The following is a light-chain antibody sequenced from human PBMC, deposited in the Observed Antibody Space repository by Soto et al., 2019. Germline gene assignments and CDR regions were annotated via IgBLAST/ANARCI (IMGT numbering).Light chain of an antibody. CDR2: DAS. CDR1: QSVGSN. Sequence: EIVLTQSPATLSLSPGERATLSCMASQSVGSNLAWFQHRPGQAPRLLIYDASNRATGIPARFSGSGSGTDFTLTISSLEPEDFAVYYCQQRSNWPRTFGQGTKVEV. V-gene: IGKV3-11*01. CDR3: QQRSNWPRT. J-gene: IGKJ1*01.